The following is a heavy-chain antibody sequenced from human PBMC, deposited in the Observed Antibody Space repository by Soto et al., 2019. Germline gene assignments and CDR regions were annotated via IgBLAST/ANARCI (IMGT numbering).Heavy chain of an antibody. Sequence: HPWGTLRLSCAASGVSFSDSCMDWVRQAPGKGPEGVANIKEDGHEKNYVDSVKGRFTISRDNAKNSLYLHMNSLRAEDTAVNYFSSLGRQGWGQGPTVTLS. V-gene: IGHV3-7*01. CDR2: IKEDGHEK. CDR3: SSLGRQG. J-gene: IGHJ6*02. D-gene: IGHD3-16*01. CDR1: GVSFSDSC.